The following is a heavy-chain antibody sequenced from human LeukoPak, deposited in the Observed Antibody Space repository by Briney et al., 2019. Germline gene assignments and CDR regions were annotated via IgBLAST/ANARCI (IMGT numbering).Heavy chain of an antibody. CDR3: ARHSSTDGYNVYYFDY. Sequence: PSETLSLTCAVYGGSFIGFHWSWIRQPPGKGLEWIGEINHSGSTNYNPSLKSRVTISVDTSKNHFSLRLNSVTAADTAVYYCARHSSTDGYNVYYFDYWGQGTLVTVSS. CDR2: INHSGST. J-gene: IGHJ4*02. CDR1: GGSFIGFH. D-gene: IGHD5-24*01. V-gene: IGHV4-34*01.